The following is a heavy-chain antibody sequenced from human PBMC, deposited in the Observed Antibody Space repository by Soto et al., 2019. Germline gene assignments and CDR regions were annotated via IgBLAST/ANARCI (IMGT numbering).Heavy chain of an antibody. CDR2: VSGYSGHS. J-gene: IGHJ6*02. D-gene: IGHD6-6*01. Sequence: QVHLVQSGAEVKKPGASVKVSCKASNETLTTYGISWVRQAPGQGLEWMGWVSGYSGHSSSAQAFQDRVIMTTDTSTITAYMELRSLTSDDSAVYFCARDSSSSGYYYGMDVWGQGTTVTVSS. CDR1: NETLTTYG. V-gene: IGHV1-18*01. CDR3: ARDSSSSGYYYGMDV.